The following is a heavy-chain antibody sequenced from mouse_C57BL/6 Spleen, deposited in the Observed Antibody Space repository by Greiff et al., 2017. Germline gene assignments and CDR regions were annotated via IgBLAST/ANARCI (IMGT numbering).Heavy chain of an antibody. V-gene: IGHV5-4*01. CDR1: GFTFRSYA. CDR2: ISDGGSYT. J-gene: IGHJ3*01. Sequence: EVMLVESGGGLVQPGGSLKLSCAASGFTFRSYALSWVRPTPETRLEWVATISDGGSYTYYPDNVKGQFTISSDNAKNNRYLQMSHLKSADTALYYCARDTDTWFAYWGQGTLVTVSA. CDR3: ARDTDTWFAY.